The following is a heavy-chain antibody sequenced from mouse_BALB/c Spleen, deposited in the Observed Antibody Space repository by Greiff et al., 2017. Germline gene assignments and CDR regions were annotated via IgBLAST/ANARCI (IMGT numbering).Heavy chain of an antibody. J-gene: IGHJ2*01. CDR3: ACITTVVPYYFDY. D-gene: IGHD1-1*01. Sequence: EVQLVESGGGLVQPGGSRKLSCAASGFTFSSFGMHWVRQAPEKGLEWVAYISSGGSYTYYPDSVKGRFTISRDNAKNTLYLQMSSLKSEDTAMYYCACITTVVPYYFDYWGQGTTLTVSS. CDR2: ISSGGSYT. CDR1: GFTFSSFG. V-gene: IGHV5-6*01.